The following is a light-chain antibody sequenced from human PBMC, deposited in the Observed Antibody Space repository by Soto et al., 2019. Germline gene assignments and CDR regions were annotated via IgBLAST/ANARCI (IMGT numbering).Light chain of an antibody. V-gene: IGLV2-8*01. CDR3: CSYAGSYTYV. CDR2: EVS. Sequence: QSALPQPPSASGSPGQSVTISCTGTSNDVGGYNFVSWYQQHPGKAPKLMIFEVSKRPSGVPDRFSGSKSGNTASLTISGLQAEDEADYYCCSYAGSYTYVFGTGTKVTVL. J-gene: IGLJ1*01. CDR1: SNDVGGYNF.